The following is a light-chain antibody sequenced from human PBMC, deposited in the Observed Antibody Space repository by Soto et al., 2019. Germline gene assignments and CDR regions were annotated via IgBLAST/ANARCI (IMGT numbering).Light chain of an antibody. CDR2: DAS. V-gene: IGKV1-5*01. J-gene: IGKJ1*01. Sequence: DIRMSQSASSLSASIGDSVTITCRASQSINRWLAWYQQNPGRAPKLLIYDASSLGSGVPSRFSGSGYGTEFTLTISSLQTDDFATYYCQHYNSYSEAFGQGTKVDIK. CDR1: QSINRW. CDR3: QHYNSYSEA.